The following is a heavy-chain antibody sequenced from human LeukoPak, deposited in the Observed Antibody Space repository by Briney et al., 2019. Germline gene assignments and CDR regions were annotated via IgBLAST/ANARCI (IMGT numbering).Heavy chain of an antibody. J-gene: IGHJ5*01. Sequence: GGSLRLSCAASGFTVTDNYMNWVRQSSGKGLEWVSDIYGGGDTNYADSVKGRFIISRDTSKNTVYLQMNSLGAEDTAVYYCARIGHDLYQTFDSWGHGTLITVSS. V-gene: IGHV3-53*01. CDR1: GFTVTDNY. CDR3: ARIGHDLYQTFDS. CDR2: IYGGGDT. D-gene: IGHD2-2*01.